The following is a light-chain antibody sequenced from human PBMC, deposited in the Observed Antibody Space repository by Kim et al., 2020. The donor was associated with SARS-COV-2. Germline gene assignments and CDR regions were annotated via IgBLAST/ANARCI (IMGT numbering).Light chain of an antibody. CDR3: LQASNYPLT. CDR1: QGIRND. V-gene: IGKV1-6*01. CDR2: SAS. J-gene: IGKJ4*01. Sequence: AIQMTQSPSSLSASVGDRVTIICRASQGIRNDLGWYQQKPGKAPKLLIYSASILQSGVPSRFSGSGSGTDFALTISSLQPEDFATYYCLQASNYPLTFGGGTKVDIK.